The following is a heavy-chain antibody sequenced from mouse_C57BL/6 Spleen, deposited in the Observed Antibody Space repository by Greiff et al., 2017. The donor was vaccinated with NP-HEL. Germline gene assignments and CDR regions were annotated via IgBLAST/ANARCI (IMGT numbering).Heavy chain of an antibody. Sequence: EVQLQESGPGMVKPSQSLSLTCTVTGYSITSGYDWHWIRHFPGNKLEWMGYISYSGSTNYNPSLKSRISITHDTSKNHFFLKLNSVTTEDTATYYCARDYYGSLAYWGQGTLVTVSA. J-gene: IGHJ3*01. CDR2: ISYSGST. CDR1: GYSITSGYD. CDR3: ARDYYGSLAY. D-gene: IGHD1-1*01. V-gene: IGHV3-1*01.